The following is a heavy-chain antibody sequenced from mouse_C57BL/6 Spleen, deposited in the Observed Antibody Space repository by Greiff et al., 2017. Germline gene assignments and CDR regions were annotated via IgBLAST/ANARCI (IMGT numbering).Heavy chain of an antibody. CDR3: ARRSNYVWFAY. CDR1: GYTFTDYN. J-gene: IGHJ3*01. V-gene: IGHV1-18*01. D-gene: IGHD2-5*01. CDR2: INPNNGGT. Sequence: EVKLQESGPELVKPGASVKIPCKASGYTFTDYNMDWVKQSHGKSLEWIGDINPNNGGTIYNQKFKGKATLTVDKSSSTAYMELRSLTSEDTAVYYCARRSNYVWFAYWGQGTLVTVSA.